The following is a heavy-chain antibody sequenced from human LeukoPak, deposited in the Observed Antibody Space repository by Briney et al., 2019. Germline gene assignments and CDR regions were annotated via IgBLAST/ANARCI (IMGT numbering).Heavy chain of an antibody. CDR1: GYSFTSYW. CDR2: IYPGDSET. CDR3: ARVLSSSWYY. V-gene: IGHV5-51*01. Sequence: PGESLQISCKGSGYSFTSYWIGWVRQMPGKGLEWMGIIYPGDSETTYSPSFQGQVTISADKSISTAYLQWSSLKASDTAMYYCARVLSSSWYYWGQGTLVTVSS. D-gene: IGHD6-13*01. J-gene: IGHJ4*02.